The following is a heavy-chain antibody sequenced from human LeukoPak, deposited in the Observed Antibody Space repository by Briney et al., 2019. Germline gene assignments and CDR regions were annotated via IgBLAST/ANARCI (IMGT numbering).Heavy chain of an antibody. D-gene: IGHD3-22*01. J-gene: IGHJ5*02. CDR2: IKQDGSEK. CDR3: ARDGVVITTGYWFDH. V-gene: IGHV3-7*01. CDR1: GFICSDYW. Sequence: GGSLRLSCEASGFICSDYWMSWVRQAPGKGLEWVANIKQDGSEKLYEDSWRGRFTISRDNAKNSVYLPIRSLRAEDTAVYYCARDGVVITTGYWFDHWGRGTQVTVSS.